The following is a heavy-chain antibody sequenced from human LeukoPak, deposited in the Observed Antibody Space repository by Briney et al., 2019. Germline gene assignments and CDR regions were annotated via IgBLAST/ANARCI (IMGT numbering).Heavy chain of an antibody. D-gene: IGHD2-15*01. CDR3: ARDIHGRLGPDI. V-gene: IGHV1-2*02. CDR1: GYTFTGYY. CDR2: INPNSGGT. Sequence: ASVKVSCTASGYTFTGYYMHWVRQAPGQGLEWMGWINPNSGGTNYAQKFQGRVTMTRDTSISTAYMELSRLRSDDTAVYYCARDIHGRLGPDIWGQGTMVTVSS. J-gene: IGHJ3*02.